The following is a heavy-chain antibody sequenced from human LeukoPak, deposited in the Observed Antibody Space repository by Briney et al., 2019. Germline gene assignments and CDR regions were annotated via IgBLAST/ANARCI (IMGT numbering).Heavy chain of an antibody. J-gene: IGHJ4*02. D-gene: IGHD3-3*01. Sequence: GGSLRLSCAASGFTFSSYWMSWVRQAPGKGLEWVANIKQDGSEKYYVDSVKGRFTISRDNAKNSLYLRMNSLRAEDTAVYYCARAYDKGWRYDFWSGYPDSYFDYWGQGTLVTVSS. CDR2: IKQDGSEK. CDR3: ARAYDKGWRYDFWSGYPDSYFDY. CDR1: GFTFSSYW. V-gene: IGHV3-7*03.